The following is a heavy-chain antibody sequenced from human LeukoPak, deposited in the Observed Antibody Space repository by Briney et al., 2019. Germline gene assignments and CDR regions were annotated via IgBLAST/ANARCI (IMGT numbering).Heavy chain of an antibody. Sequence: GGSLRLSCAASGFTFSSYWMHWVRQAPGKGLVWVSRINVDGRSTSYADSVKGRFTISRDNSKNTLYLQMNSLRAEDTAVYYCAKASGPLTGYSDYWGQGTLVTVSS. V-gene: IGHV3-74*01. D-gene: IGHD3-9*01. CDR1: GFTFSSYW. J-gene: IGHJ4*02. CDR2: INVDGRST. CDR3: AKASGPLTGYSDY.